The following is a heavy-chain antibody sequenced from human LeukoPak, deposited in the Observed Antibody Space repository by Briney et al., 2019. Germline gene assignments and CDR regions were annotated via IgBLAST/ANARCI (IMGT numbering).Heavy chain of an antibody. CDR3: ASPYCSGGSCYHYFDY. CDR1: GATFSSYA. V-gene: IGHV1-69*01. D-gene: IGHD2-15*01. CDR2: IIPIFGTA. J-gene: IGHJ4*02. Sequence: ASVKVSCKASGATFSSYAFCWVRQPPGQGLEWVGGIIPIFGTANYAQKFQGRVTITADESTSTAYMELSSLRSEDTAVYYCASPYCSGGSCYHYFDYWGQGTLVPVSS.